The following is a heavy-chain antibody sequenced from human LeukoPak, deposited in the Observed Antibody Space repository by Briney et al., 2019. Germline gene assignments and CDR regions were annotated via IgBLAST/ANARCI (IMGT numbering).Heavy chain of an antibody. V-gene: IGHV3-7*01. CDR1: GLTFSTYW. CDR2: INQNGREK. J-gene: IGHJ4*02. D-gene: IGHD3-16*01. Sequence: GGSLRLSCEVSGLTFSTYWMTWVRQAPGKGLEWVASINQNGREKYYVDSVKGRFTISRDNAKDSLYLQMNSLRDVDTAVYYCARSLGDDWGQGTLVTVSS. CDR3: ARSLGDD.